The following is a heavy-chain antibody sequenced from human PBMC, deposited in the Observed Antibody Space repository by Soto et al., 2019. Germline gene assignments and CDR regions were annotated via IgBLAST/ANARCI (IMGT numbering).Heavy chain of an antibody. V-gene: IGHV3-48*02. CDR2: ISSSSTI. Sequence: GGSLRLSCAASGFTFSSYSMNWVRQAPGKGLEWVSYISSSSTIYYADSVKGRFTISRDNAKNSLYLQMNSLRDEDTAVYYCARSAGISYYYGMDVWGQGTTVTVSS. CDR1: GFTFSSYS. J-gene: IGHJ6*02. CDR3: ARSAGISYYYGMDV. D-gene: IGHD6-13*01.